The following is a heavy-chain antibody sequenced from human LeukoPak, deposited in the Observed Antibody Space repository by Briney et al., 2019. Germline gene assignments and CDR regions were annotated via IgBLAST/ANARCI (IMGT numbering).Heavy chain of an antibody. CDR1: GYTFTSYG. Sequence: ASVKVSCKASGYTFTSYGINWVRQAPGQGREWMGWISAYNGNTNYAQKLQGRVTMTTDTSTSTAYMELRSLRSDDTAVYYCARGRAVAGQGWFDPWGQGTLVTVSS. CDR3: ARGRAVAGQGWFDP. CDR2: ISAYNGNT. V-gene: IGHV1-18*01. D-gene: IGHD6-19*01. J-gene: IGHJ5*02.